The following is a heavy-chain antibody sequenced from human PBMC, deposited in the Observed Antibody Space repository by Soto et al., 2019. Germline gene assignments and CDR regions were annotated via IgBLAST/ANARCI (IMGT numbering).Heavy chain of an antibody. CDR2: ISVSGNNA. CDR3: ARDQLRPGILYSLGVLLPEYGL. V-gene: IGHV3-23*01. CDR1: GFAFSTFA. J-gene: IGHJ4*02. Sequence: PGGSLRLSCAASGFAFSTFAMTWVRQDPGKGLEWVAAISVSGNNAYYADSVKGRFTISRDNSQNSVFLQMSSLRADDTAVYYCARDQLRPGILYSLGVLLPEYGLWGQGTLVTVSS. D-gene: IGHD3-22*01.